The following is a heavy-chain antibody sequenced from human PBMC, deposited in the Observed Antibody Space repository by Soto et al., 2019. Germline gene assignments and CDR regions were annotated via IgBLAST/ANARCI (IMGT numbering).Heavy chain of an antibody. CDR2: IIPIFGTA. CDR1: GYTFSSYA. V-gene: IGHV1-69*13. CDR3: ARVGGTAMVRFNWYFDL. D-gene: IGHD5-18*01. Sequence: QVQLVQSGAEVKKPGASVKVSCKASGYTFSSYAISWVRQAPGQGLEWVGGIIPIFGTANYAQKFQGRVTITADESTSTAYMELSSLRSEDSAVYYCARVGGTAMVRFNWYFDLWGRGTLVTVSS. J-gene: IGHJ2*01.